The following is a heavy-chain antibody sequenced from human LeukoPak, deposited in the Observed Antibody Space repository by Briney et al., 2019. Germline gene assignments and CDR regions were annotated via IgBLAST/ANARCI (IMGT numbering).Heavy chain of an antibody. CDR3: ARLVCSSTSCHLDY. D-gene: IGHD2-2*01. CDR2: INPNSGGT. J-gene: IGHJ4*02. V-gene: IGHV1-2*02. Sequence: ASVKVSCKTSGYTFSDYFVHWVRQAPGQGLEWMGWINPNSGGTNYAQKFQGRVTMTRDTSISTAYMELSRLRSDGTAVYYCARLVCSSTSCHLDYWGQGTLVTVSS. CDR1: GYTFSDYF.